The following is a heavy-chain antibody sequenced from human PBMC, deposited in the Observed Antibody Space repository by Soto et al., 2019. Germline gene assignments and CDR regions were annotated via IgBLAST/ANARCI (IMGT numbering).Heavy chain of an antibody. V-gene: IGHV1-69*13. CDR2: IIPIFGTA. CDR1: GGTFSSYA. D-gene: IGHD6-19*01. J-gene: IGHJ4*02. Sequence: SVKVSCKASGGTFSSYAIIWVRQAPGQGLEWMGGIIPIFGTANYAQKFQGRVTITADESTSTAYMELSSLRSEDTAVYYCGRTTFPPSYSSGWYPDSWGQGTQVTVSS. CDR3: GRTTFPPSYSSGWYPDS.